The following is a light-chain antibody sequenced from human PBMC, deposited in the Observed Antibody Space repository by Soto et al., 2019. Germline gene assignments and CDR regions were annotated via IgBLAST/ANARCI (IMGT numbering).Light chain of an antibody. J-gene: IGLJ2*01. Sequence: QSALTQPASVSGSRGQSITISCTGTSRDVGGYNYVSWYQQYPGKAPKLMIYEVSNRPSGVSHRFSGSKSGNTASLTISGLQAEDEADYYCSSFTSTFTRVFGGGTKVTVL. CDR2: EVS. CDR1: SRDVGGYNY. CDR3: SSFTSTFTRV. V-gene: IGLV2-14*01.